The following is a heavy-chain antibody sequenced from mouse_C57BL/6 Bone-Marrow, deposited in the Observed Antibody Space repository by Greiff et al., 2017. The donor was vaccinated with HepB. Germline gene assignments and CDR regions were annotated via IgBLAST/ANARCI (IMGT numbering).Heavy chain of an antibody. V-gene: IGHV1-18*01. CDR2: INPNNGGT. CDR1: GYTFTDYN. Sequence: EVQLQQSGPELVKPGASVKIPCKASGYTFTDYNMDWVKQSHGKSLEWIGDINPNNGGTIYNQKFKGKATLTVDKSSSTAYMELRSLTSEDTAVYYCARSRLWLPYYFDYWGQGTTLTVSS. CDR3: ARSRLWLPYYFDY. D-gene: IGHD2-2*01. J-gene: IGHJ2*01.